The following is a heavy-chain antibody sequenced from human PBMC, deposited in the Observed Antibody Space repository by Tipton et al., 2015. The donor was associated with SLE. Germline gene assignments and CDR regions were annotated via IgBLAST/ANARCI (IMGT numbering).Heavy chain of an antibody. J-gene: IGHJ4*02. V-gene: IGHV4-31*03. D-gene: IGHD6-19*01. CDR1: GGSIGSGGYY. CDR3: ARHPLYSSGWYTFDY. Sequence: TLSLTCTVSGGSIGSGGYYWTWIRQYPGKGLEWIGYIYYSGSTYYNPSLQSRVTISSDTSKNQFSLELNSVTAADTAVYYCARHPLYSSGWYTFDYWGQGTLVTVSS. CDR2: IYYSGST.